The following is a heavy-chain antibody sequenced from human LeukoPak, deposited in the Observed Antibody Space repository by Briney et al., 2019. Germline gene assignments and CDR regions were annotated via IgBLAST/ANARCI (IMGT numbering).Heavy chain of an antibody. Sequence: TPAQTLSLTCTVSGGSISSGDYYWSWIRQPRGKGLEWIGYIYYSGSTYYNPSLKSRVTISVDTSKNQFSLKLSSVTAADAAVYYCARDRHPLGYYGMDVWGKGTTVTVSS. V-gene: IGHV4-30-4*01. D-gene: IGHD7-27*01. J-gene: IGHJ6*04. CDR2: IYYSGST. CDR3: ARDRHPLGYYGMDV. CDR1: GGSISSGDYY.